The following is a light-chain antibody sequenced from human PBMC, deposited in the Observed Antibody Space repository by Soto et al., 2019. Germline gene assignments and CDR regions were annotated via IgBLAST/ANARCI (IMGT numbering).Light chain of an antibody. CDR2: DAS. J-gene: IGKJ2*01. Sequence: EIVMTQSPATLSVSPGERATLSCRASQSVIRNLAWYQQKPGQPPRLLIYDASTRATGVPARFGGSGSGTEFTLTISGLQSEDFSVYYCQQYGDWPPDTFGQGTKVEI. V-gene: IGKV3-15*01. CDR1: QSVIRN. CDR3: QQYGDWPPDT.